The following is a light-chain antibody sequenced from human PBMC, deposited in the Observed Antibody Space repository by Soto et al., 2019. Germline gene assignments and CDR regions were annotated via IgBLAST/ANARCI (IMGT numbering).Light chain of an antibody. CDR1: SSDVGGYNY. Sequence: SALTQPASVSGSPGQLITISCTGTSSDVGGYNYVSWYQQHPVKAPKLMIYDVSNRPSGVSNRFSGSKSGNAASLTISGLQAEDEADYYCSSYTSSSTVVFGGGTKLTVL. V-gene: IGLV2-14*01. CDR3: SSYTSSSTVV. CDR2: DVS. J-gene: IGLJ2*01.